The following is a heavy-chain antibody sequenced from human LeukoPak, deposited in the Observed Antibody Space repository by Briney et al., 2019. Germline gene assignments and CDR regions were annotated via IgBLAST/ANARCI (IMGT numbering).Heavy chain of an antibody. CDR3: ATLDDCSSTSCYSNWYFDL. V-gene: IGHV4-59*11. CDR1: GGSISSHY. CDR2: IYYSGST. D-gene: IGHD2-2*01. Sequence: SETLSLTCTVSGGSISSHYWSWIRQPPGKGLEWIGYIYYSGSTNYNPSLKSRVTISVDTSKNQFSLKLSSVTAADTAVYYCATLDDCSSTSCYSNWYFDLWGRGTLVTVSS. J-gene: IGHJ2*01.